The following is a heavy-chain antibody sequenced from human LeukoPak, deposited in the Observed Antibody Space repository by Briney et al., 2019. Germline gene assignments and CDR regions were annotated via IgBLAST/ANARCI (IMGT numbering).Heavy chain of an antibody. CDR3: ARAPERYDVLTGSVYYYYYMDV. D-gene: IGHD3-9*01. Sequence: SETLSLTCTVSGYSISSAYYWGWIRQPPGKGLEWIGSIFHSGSSYYNPSLKSRVTISVDTSKNQFSLKLNSVTAADTAVYYCARAPERYDVLTGSVYYYYYMDVWGKGTTVTISS. CDR2: IFHSGSS. V-gene: IGHV4-38-2*02. J-gene: IGHJ6*03. CDR1: GYSISSAYY.